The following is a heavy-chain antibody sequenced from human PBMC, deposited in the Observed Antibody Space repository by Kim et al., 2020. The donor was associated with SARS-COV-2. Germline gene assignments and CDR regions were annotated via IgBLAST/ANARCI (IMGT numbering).Heavy chain of an antibody. D-gene: IGHD5-18*01. CDR1: GDSISSGGYY. Sequence: SETLSLTCTVSGDSISSGGYYWSWIRQHPGKGLEWIGYIYYSGSTYYNPSLKSRVTISVDTSKNQFSLKLSSVTAADTAVYYCARGVGGMLAIYYYYYMDVWGKGTTVTVSS. CDR2: IYYSGST. V-gene: IGHV4-31*03. J-gene: IGHJ6*03. CDR3: ARGVGGMLAIYYYYYMDV.